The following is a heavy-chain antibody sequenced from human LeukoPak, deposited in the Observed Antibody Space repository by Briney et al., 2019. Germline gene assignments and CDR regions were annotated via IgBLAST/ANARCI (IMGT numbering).Heavy chain of an antibody. CDR1: GGSISSYY. J-gene: IGHJ4*02. CDR2: IYYIGRT. Sequence: SETLSLTCAVSGGSISSYYWTWIRQPPGKGLEWIGYIYYIGRTNYNPSLKSRVTISVDTSKNQFSLKLSSVTAADTAVYYCARADYGDYVTFDYWGQGTLVTVSS. D-gene: IGHD4-17*01. V-gene: IGHV4-59*01. CDR3: ARADYGDYVTFDY.